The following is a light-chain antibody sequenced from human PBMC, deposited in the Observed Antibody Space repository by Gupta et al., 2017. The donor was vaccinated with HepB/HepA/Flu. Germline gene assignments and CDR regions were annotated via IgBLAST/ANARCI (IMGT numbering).Light chain of an antibody. V-gene: IGKV1-39*01. CDR3: QQSYSTPYT. J-gene: IGKJ2*01. CDR2: SAS. Sequence: IQMTPSSTFLSASVGDRVTITCRASQSISSSLNWYQQKSGKAPKLLIASASSLRSGVPSRFTGSGSGTDFTLTISSLQPEDFATYYCQQSYSTPYTFGQVTKVEVK. CDR1: QSISSS.